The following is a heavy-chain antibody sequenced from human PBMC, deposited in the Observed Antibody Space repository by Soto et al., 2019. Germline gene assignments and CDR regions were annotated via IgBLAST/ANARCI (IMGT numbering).Heavy chain of an antibody. CDR3: ANHRYSGSWYYFDY. D-gene: IGHD6-13*01. CDR1: GFTFSSHA. Sequence: GGSLRLSCSASGFTFSSHAMSWVRQAPGKGLEWVSAISGSGDNTNYAYSVKGRFTISRDSSMNTLYLQMNSLRAEDTALYYCANHRYSGSWYYFDYWGQGTLVTVSS. V-gene: IGHV3-23*01. J-gene: IGHJ4*02. CDR2: ISGSGDNT.